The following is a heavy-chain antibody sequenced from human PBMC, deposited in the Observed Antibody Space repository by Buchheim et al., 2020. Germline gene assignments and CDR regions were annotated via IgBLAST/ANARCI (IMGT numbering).Heavy chain of an antibody. V-gene: IGHV3-23*01. CDR3: AKDASTVTLYYFDY. J-gene: IGHJ4*02. D-gene: IGHD4-17*01. CDR1: GFTFSNYA. CDR2: ISEIGDSK. Sequence: EVQLLESGGGLVQPGGSLRLSCAAFGFTFSNYAMNWVRQAPGKGLEWVSGISEIGDSKYYADSVKGRFTISRDNSKNTLYLQMNSLRAEDTAIYYCAKDASTVTLYYFDYWGQGTL.